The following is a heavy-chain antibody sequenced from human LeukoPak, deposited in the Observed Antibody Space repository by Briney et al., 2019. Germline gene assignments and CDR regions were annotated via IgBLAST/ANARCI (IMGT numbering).Heavy chain of an antibody. J-gene: IGHJ4*02. CDR1: GGSISSSTYY. V-gene: IGHV4-39*01. D-gene: IGHD5-18*01. CDR3: ARHAYSFGQRTDY. Sequence: SETLSLTCTVSGGSISSSTYYWGWIRQRPGKGLEWIGSIYYSGTTYYMSSLKSRVNISADTSKSQFSLKLSSVTAADTAVYYCARHAYSFGQRTDYWGQGTLVTVSS. CDR2: IYYSGTT.